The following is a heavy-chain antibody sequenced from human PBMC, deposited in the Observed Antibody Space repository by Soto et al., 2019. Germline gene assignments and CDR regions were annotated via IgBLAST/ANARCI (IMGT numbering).Heavy chain of an antibody. V-gene: IGHV1-69*13. CDR1: GGTFTNYV. CDR2: IIPIFGTA. CDR3: ARERSYIRRSTAPRYGMDV. D-gene: IGHD2-15*01. J-gene: IGHJ6*01. Sequence: SVKVFCKASGGTFTNYVIRWVRQAPGQGLEWMGGIIPIFGTANYAQKFQGRVTITADESTSTAYMELSSRRSEDTAVYNCARERSYIRRSTAPRYGMDVSRQGTTDTGSS.